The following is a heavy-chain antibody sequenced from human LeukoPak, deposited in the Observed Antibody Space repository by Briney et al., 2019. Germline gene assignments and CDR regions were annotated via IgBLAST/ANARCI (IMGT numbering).Heavy chain of an antibody. J-gene: IGHJ4*02. CDR1: GFTFTSYA. D-gene: IGHD3-9*01. CDR2: INAGNGNT. CDR3: ARDYRRSILTGTLPGY. Sequence: PGGSLRLSCAASGFTFTSYAMHWVRQAPGQRLEWMGWINAGNGNTKYSQKFQGRVTITRDTSASTAYMELSSLRSEDTAVYYCARDYRRSILTGTLPGYWGQGTLVTVSS. V-gene: IGHV1-3*01.